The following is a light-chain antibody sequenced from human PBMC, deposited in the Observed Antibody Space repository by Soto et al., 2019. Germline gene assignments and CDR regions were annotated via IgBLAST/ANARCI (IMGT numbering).Light chain of an antibody. CDR2: EAS. CDR3: QQSHNYMYT. Sequence: ELVLSQSPATLSVSPGERATLSCRASQSIRQNLAWYQQKPGQAPTLLIYEASTRATGVPARFSGSGSGTEFTLTISSLQSEDFAIYYCQQSHNYMYTFGQGT. J-gene: IGKJ2*01. CDR1: QSIRQN. V-gene: IGKV3-15*01.